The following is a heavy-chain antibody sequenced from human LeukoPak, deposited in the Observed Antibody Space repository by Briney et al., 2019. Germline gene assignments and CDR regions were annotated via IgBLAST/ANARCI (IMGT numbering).Heavy chain of an antibody. CDR3: ARQYYDFWSGTERGDYYYMDV. Sequence: SQTLSLTCTVSGGSISSGDYYWSWIRQPPGKGLEWIGSIYYSGSTYYNPSLKSRVTISVDTSKNQFSLKLSSVAAADTAVYYCARQYYDFWSGTERGDYYYMDVWGKGTTVTVSS. CDR2: IYYSGST. V-gene: IGHV4-39*01. D-gene: IGHD3-3*01. CDR1: GGSISSGDYY. J-gene: IGHJ6*03.